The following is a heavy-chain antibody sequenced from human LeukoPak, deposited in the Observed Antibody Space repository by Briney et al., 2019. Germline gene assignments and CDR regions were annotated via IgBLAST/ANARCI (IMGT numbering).Heavy chain of an antibody. CDR1: GFTFSSYS. CDR2: ISSSSSYI. Sequence: GGSLRLSCAATGFTFSSYSMNWVRQAPGKGLEWVSSISSSSSYIYYADSVKGRFTISRDNAKNSLYLQMNSLRAEDTAVYYCARVLPTPDPYSSSWYPFGYWGQGTLVTVSS. J-gene: IGHJ4*02. V-gene: IGHV3-21*01. D-gene: IGHD6-13*01. CDR3: ARVLPTPDPYSSSWYPFGY.